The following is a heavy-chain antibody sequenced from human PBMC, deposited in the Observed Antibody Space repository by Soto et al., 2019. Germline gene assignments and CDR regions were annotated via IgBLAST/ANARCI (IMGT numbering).Heavy chain of an antibody. CDR2: MNSDGSII. CDR1: GYTFRNHW. J-gene: IGHJ4*02. V-gene: IGHV3-74*01. Sequence: PVGSLRLSCAVAGYTFRNHWMHWVRQAPGKGLEWVSRMNSDGSIINYKDSVEGRFTVSRDNAKNTLYLQMNSLRVEDTAVYYCATAEVDYWGPGTLVTVSS. CDR3: ATAEVDY.